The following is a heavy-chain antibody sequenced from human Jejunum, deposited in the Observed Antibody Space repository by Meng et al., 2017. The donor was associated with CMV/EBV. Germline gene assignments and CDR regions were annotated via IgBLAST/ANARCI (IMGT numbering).Heavy chain of an antibody. CDR2: IRNDGVNN. D-gene: IGHD2-2*01. Sequence: FTFSSYAMHWVRQAPGEGLEWVAFIRNDGVNNYYADYVKGRFTISRDNAKNTLFLQMNSLRADDTALYYCAKGQRTSIYYYGMDVWGQGTTVTVSS. J-gene: IGHJ6*02. CDR3: AKGQRTSIYYYGMDV. CDR1: FTFSSYA. V-gene: IGHV3-30*02.